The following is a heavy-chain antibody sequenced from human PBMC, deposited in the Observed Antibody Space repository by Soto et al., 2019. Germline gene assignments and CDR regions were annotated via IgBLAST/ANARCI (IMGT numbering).Heavy chain of an antibody. CDR1: GFTFGSSA. J-gene: IGHJ4*01. D-gene: IGHD6-19*01. V-gene: IGHV1-58*01. Sequence: LVQYGPDVKKPGTSVKVSCKPSGFTFGSSAVQWVRQVRGQRLEWIGWIVVASGYSNVAQKFQDRVSLTRDLYTNTAFMELSSMTSEDSAMYYCAADVIGVAGDFDHWGHGTLVSVSS. CDR2: IVVASGYS. CDR3: AADVIGVAGDFDH.